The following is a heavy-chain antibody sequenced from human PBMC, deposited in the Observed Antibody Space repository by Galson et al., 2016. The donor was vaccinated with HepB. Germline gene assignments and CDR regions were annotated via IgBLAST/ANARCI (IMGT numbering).Heavy chain of an antibody. J-gene: IGHJ4*02. CDR2: ISAVGRGT. CDR3: AIDFDSSRNYEVGH. CDR1: GITFSDYA. Sequence: SLRLSCAASGITFSDYAFNWVRQAPGKGLKWVATISAVGRGTHYADSVRGRFIISRDDSMSTVFLQTNSLKDEDTALYYCAIDFDSSRNYEVGHWGQGTQVTVSS. V-gene: IGHV3-23*01. D-gene: IGHD3-22*01.